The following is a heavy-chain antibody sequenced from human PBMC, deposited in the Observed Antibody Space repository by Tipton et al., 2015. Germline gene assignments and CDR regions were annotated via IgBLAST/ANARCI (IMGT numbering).Heavy chain of an antibody. D-gene: IGHD6-6*01. J-gene: IGHJ6*02. CDR3: ARTEAASRYFSHYYGMDV. Sequence: SLRLSCAASGFTFTNFWMSWVRQAPGKGLEWVANINQDGTEKYYVDSVKGRFAISRDNAKNSLYLQLNSLSLDDTAVYYCARTEAASRYFSHYYGMDVWGQGTTVIVSS. V-gene: IGHV3-7*03. CDR1: GFTFTNFW. CDR2: INQDGTEK.